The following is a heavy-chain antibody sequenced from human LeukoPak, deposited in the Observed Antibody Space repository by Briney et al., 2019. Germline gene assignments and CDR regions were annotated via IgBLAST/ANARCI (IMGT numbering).Heavy chain of an antibody. Sequence: SVKVSCKASGGTFSSYAIIWVRQAPGQGLEWMGRIIPILGIANYAQKFQGRVTITADKSTSTAYMELSSLRSEDTAVYYCARGVAYYYDSSGYRDIWGQGTMVTVSS. J-gene: IGHJ3*02. CDR1: GGTFSSYA. V-gene: IGHV1-69*04. CDR2: IIPILGIA. D-gene: IGHD3-22*01. CDR3: ARGVAYYYDSSGYRDI.